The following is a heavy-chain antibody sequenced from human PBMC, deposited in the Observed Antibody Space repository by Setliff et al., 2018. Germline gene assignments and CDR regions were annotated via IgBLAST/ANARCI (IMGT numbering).Heavy chain of an antibody. CDR1: GYTFTSYG. J-gene: IGHJ6*03. Sequence: ASVKVSCKSSGYTFTSYGVSWVRQAPGQGLGWMGWVNPYNGDTKNAQKFQGRVTIITDESTSTAYMELSSLRTEDTAVYYCAREGVDTRSSTDYRYYMDVWGKGTTVTVSS. V-gene: IGHV1-18*01. CDR2: VNPYNGDT. CDR3: AREGVDTRSSTDYRYYMDV. D-gene: IGHD5-18*01.